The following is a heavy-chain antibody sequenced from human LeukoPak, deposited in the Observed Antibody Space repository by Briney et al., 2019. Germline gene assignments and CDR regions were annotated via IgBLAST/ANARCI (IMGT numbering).Heavy chain of an antibody. D-gene: IGHD2-2*01. CDR2: IIPIFGTA. CDR3: ARDIFIVEVPASWGPTAFDI. CDR1: GGTFSSYA. Sequence: SVKVSCKASGGTFSSYAISWVRQAPGQGLEWMGGIIPIFGTANYAQKFQGRVTITADASTSTAYMELSSLRSEDTAVYYCARDIFIVEVPASWGPTAFDIWGQGTMVTVSS. V-gene: IGHV1-69*13. J-gene: IGHJ3*02.